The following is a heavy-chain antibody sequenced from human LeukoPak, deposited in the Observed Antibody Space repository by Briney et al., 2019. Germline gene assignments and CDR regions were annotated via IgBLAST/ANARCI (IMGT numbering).Heavy chain of an antibody. J-gene: IGHJ5*02. CDR2: IDNDGWPT. CDR1: GFTFTNYE. D-gene: IGHD2-15*01. Sequence: GGSLRLSCAASGFTFTNYEMNWVRQAPGKGLEWFSYIDNDGWPTYYADSVKGRFTITTADAQISMSLQLYSMTVDATAVIYFSRELIGLSLDPWGQGSLVTVSS. CDR3: SRELIGLSLDP. V-gene: IGHV3-48*03.